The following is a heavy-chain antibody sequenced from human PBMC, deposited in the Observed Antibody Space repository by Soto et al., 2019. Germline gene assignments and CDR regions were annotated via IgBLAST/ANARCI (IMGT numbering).Heavy chain of an antibody. V-gene: IGHV5-51*01. D-gene: IGHD3-22*01. CDR3: AAQSPTITMIVVVPDAFDI. Sequence: PGESVKISCNGSGYSFTSYWIGWVRQMPGKGLEWMGIIYPGDSDTRYSPSFQGQVTISADKSISTAYLQWSSLKASDTAMYYCAAQSPTITMIVVVPDAFDIWGQGTMVTVSS. CDR2: IYPGDSDT. CDR1: GYSFTSYW. J-gene: IGHJ3*02.